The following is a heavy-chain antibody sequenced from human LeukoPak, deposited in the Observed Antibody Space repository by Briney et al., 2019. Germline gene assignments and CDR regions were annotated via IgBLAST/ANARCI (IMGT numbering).Heavy chain of an antibody. Sequence: GGSLRLSCAASGFTLSSYGMHWVRQAPGKGLEWVAVISYDGSNKYYADSVKGRFTISRDNSKNTLYLQMNSLRAEDTAVYYCAKDQAYSGYDFWSGYYKTHYYYGMDVWGQGTTVTVSS. CDR2: ISYDGSNK. V-gene: IGHV3-30*18. CDR3: AKDQAYSGYDFWSGYYKTHYYYGMDV. J-gene: IGHJ6*02. CDR1: GFTLSSYG. D-gene: IGHD3-3*01.